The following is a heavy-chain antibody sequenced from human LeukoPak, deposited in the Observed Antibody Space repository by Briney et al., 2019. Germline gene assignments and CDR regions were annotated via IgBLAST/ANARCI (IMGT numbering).Heavy chain of an antibody. J-gene: IGHJ4*02. V-gene: IGHV1-18*01. CDR2: ISAYNGNT. CDR1: SYTFTSYG. Sequence: ASVKVSCKASSYTFTSYGISWVRQAPGQGLEWLGWISAYNGNTNYAQKLQGRVTMTTDTSTSTAYMELRSLRSDDTAVYYCARVIAVAGIDYWGQGTLVTVSS. D-gene: IGHD6-19*01. CDR3: ARVIAVAGIDY.